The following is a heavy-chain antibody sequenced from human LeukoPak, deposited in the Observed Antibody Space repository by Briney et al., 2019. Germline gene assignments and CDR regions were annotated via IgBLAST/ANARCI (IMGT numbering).Heavy chain of an antibody. J-gene: IGHJ4*02. Sequence: ASVKVSCKASGYTFTSYAMHWVRQAPGQRLEWMGWINAGNGNTKYSQKFQGRVTITRDTSASTAYMGLSSLRSEDTAVYYCARSSGYSYGYDYWGQGTLVTVSS. CDR2: INAGNGNT. CDR1: GYTFTSYA. V-gene: IGHV1-3*01. D-gene: IGHD5-18*01. CDR3: ARSSGYSYGYDY.